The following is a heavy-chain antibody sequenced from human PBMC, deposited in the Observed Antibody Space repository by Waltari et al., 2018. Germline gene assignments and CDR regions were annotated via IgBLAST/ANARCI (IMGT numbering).Heavy chain of an antibody. CDR2: IYHSGST. CDR3: ASSGGAVRGANTN. Sequence: QVQLQQWGAGLLKPSETLSLTCAVYGGSISSSNWWSWVRQPPGKGLEWIGEIYHSGSTNYNPSLKSRVTISVDKSKNQFSLKLSSVTAADTAVYYCASSGGAVRGANTNWGQGTLVTVSS. CDR1: GGSISSSNW. V-gene: IGHV4-4*02. J-gene: IGHJ4*02. D-gene: IGHD3-10*01.